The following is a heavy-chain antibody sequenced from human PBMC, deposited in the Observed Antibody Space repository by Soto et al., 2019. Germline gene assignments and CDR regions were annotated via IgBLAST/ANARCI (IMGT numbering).Heavy chain of an antibody. J-gene: IGHJ5*02. CDR2: IYYSGTS. Sequence: SETLSLTCTVSGGSISDDTYYWGWIRQPPGKGLEWIGSIYYSGTSSYNPSLESRVTMSVDTSKKQLSLRLRSVTATDTAVYYCARLNCTSPGCAPLAPWGHGTLVTVSS. V-gene: IGHV4-39*01. D-gene: IGHD2-8*01. CDR3: ARLNCTSPGCAPLAP. CDR1: GGSISDDTYY.